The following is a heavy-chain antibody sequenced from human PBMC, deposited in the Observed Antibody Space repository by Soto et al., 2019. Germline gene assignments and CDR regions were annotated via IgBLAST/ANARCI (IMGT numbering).Heavy chain of an antibody. J-gene: IGHJ6*03. D-gene: IGHD3-10*01. CDR3: AKNYFMDV. CDR1: GFIFTNYA. Sequence: EVQLLESGGGLVQPGGSLRLSCAASGFIFTNYAMSWVRQAPGKGLEWVSSIGRSGATYYADSVRGRFTISRDDSKNTLYLQLTSLRAEDTAVYNCAKNYFMDVWGKGTTVTVSS. V-gene: IGHV3-23*01. CDR2: IGRSGAT.